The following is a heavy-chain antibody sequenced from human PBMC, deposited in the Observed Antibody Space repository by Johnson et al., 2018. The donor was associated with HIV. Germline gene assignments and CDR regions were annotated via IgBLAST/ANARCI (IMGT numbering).Heavy chain of an antibody. CDR1: GFTFDDYA. D-gene: IGHD3-22*01. CDR2: ISWNSGST. V-gene: IGHV3-9*01. CDR3: ARGAVRYYDNSGYWGAFDI. J-gene: IGHJ3*02. Sequence: VQLVESGGGLVQPGRSLRLSCAASGFTFDDYAMHWVRQAPGKGLEWVSGISWNSGSTGYADSVKGRFTVSRDNAKNSLYLQMNSLRAEDTALYYCARGAVRYYDNSGYWGAFDIWGQGTMVTVSS.